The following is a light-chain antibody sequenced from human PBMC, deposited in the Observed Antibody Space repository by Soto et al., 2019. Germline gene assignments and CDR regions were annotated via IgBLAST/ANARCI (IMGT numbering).Light chain of an antibody. CDR1: QIVNNNA. CDR2: GAS. V-gene: IGKV3-20*01. J-gene: IGKJ2*01. Sequence: IVLTQSPDTLSLSPGERATLSCRASQIVNNNALAWYQQRPGQAPRLLIFGASSRPGGIPDKFSGSVSRTDFTFSSNRLEPEDFAVYYCQQYGESPYTFAQGTKLEI. CDR3: QQYGESPYT.